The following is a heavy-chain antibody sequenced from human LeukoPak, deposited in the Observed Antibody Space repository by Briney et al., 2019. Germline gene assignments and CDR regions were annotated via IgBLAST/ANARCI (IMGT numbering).Heavy chain of an antibody. CDR2: IRYDGSDE. V-gene: IGHV3-30*02. CDR3: AKDLELAPFDY. D-gene: IGHD1-26*01. CDR1: GFTVSSSY. Sequence: PGGSLRLSCAASGFTVSSSYMSWVRQAPGKGLEWVAFIRYDGSDEHYADSVKGRFTISRDNSKDTLYLQMNSLKTEDTAVYYCAKDLELAPFDYWSQGTLVTVSS. J-gene: IGHJ4*02.